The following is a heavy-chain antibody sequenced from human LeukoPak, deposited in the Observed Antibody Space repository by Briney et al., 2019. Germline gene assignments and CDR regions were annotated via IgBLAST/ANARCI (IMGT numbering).Heavy chain of an antibody. V-gene: IGHV1-2*02. CDR2: INPNSGGT. J-gene: IGHJ4*02. CDR1: GYTFTGYY. D-gene: IGHD3-22*01. Sequence: GASVKVSCKASGYTFTGYYMHWVRQAPGQGLEWMGWINPNSGGTNYAQKFQGRVTMTRDTSISTAYMELSRLRSDDTAVYYCARDVLYYDSSGYFDYWGQGTLVTVSS. CDR3: ARDVLYYDSSGYFDY.